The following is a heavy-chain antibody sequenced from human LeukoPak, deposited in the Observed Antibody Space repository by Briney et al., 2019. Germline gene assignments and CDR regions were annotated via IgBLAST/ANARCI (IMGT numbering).Heavy chain of an antibody. V-gene: IGHV1-18*01. J-gene: IGHJ4*02. Sequence: ASVKVSCKASGYTFTSYGISWVRQAPGQGLEWMGWISAYNGITNYAQKLQGRVTMTTDTSTSTAYMELRSLRSDDTAVYYCARDAQRRIVVGATTGGYWGQGTLVTVSS. CDR1: GYTFTSYG. CDR2: ISAYNGIT. D-gene: IGHD1-26*01. CDR3: ARDAQRRIVVGATTGGY.